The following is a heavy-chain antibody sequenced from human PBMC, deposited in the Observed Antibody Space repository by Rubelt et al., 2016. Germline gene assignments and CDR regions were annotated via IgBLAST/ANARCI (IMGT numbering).Heavy chain of an antibody. Sequence: AVSGFTFGDYGMLWVSKAPGKGLEWVAFIRYDGSNKYYADSVKGRFTISRDNSKNTRFLQMKSMRAEDTAVYYCAKDQSVYDEYGHFDYWGQGTLVTVSS. CDR1: GFTFGDYG. D-gene: IGHD3-3*01. J-gene: IGHJ4*02. CDR2: IRYDGSNK. V-gene: IGHV3-30*02. CDR3: AKDQSVYDEYGHFDY.